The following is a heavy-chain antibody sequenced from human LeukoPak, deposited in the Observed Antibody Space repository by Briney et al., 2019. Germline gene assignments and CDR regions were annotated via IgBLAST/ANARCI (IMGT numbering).Heavy chain of an antibody. CDR1: GGSISSSSYY. Sequence: SETLSLTCTVSGGSISSSSYYWGWIRQPPGKGLEWIGSIYYSGSTYYNPSLKSRVTISVDTSKNQFSLKLSSVTAADTAVYYCARLPRPNSGWYRDNWFDPWGQGTLVTVSS. CDR3: ARLPRPNSGWYRDNWFDP. CDR2: IYYSGST. D-gene: IGHD6-19*01. J-gene: IGHJ5*02. V-gene: IGHV4-39*01.